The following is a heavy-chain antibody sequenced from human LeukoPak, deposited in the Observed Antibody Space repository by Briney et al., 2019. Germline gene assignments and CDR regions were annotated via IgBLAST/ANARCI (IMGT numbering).Heavy chain of an antibody. CDR2: IKQDGSEK. V-gene: IGHV3-7*01. CDR1: GFTFSSYW. Sequence: SGGSLRLSCAASGFTFSSYWMSWVRQAPGKGLEWVANIKQDGSEKYYVDSVKGRFTISRDNAKNSLYLQMNSLRAEDTAVYYCARGHYGDSYYYYYMDVWGKGTTVTVSS. D-gene: IGHD4-17*01. J-gene: IGHJ6*03. CDR3: ARGHYGDSYYYYYMDV.